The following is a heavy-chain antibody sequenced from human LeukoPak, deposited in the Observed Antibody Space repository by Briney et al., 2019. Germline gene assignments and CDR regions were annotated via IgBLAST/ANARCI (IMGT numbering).Heavy chain of an antibody. V-gene: IGHV1-18*01. Sequence: ASVKVSCKASGYTFTSYDINWVRQATGQGLEWMGWMSPNSGNTNYAQKLQGRVTMTTDTSTSTAYMELRSLRSDDTAVYYCARDLLLPDFWSGYYTGISDYWGQGTLVTVSS. CDR2: MSPNSGNT. CDR3: ARDLLLPDFWSGYYTGISDY. J-gene: IGHJ4*02. CDR1: GYTFTSYD. D-gene: IGHD3-3*01.